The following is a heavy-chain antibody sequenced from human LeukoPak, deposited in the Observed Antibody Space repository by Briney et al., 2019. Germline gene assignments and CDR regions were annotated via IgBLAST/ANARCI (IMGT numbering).Heavy chain of an antibody. CDR3: ARDRTTVVTPWGGAFDI. CDR2: IYHSGST. CDR1: GYSISSGYY. V-gene: IGHV4-38-2*02. Sequence: SETLSLTCTVSGYSISSGYYWGWIRRPPGKGLEWIGSIYHSGSTYYNPSLKSRVTISVDTSKNQFSLKLSSVTAADTAVYYCARDRTTVVTPWGGAFDIWGQGTMVTVSS. J-gene: IGHJ3*02. D-gene: IGHD4-23*01.